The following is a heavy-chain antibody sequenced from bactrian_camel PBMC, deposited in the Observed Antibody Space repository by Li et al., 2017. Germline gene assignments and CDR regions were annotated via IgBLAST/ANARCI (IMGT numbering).Heavy chain of an antibody. D-gene: IGHD3*01. V-gene: IGHV3S1*01. J-gene: IGHJ4*01. CDR2: IDTDGST. CDR3: VNTVFGSPYY. Sequence: HVQLVESGGGSVQAGGSLRLSCAASEASGYTYNGYCMGWFRLAPGKEREGVAIIDTDGSTFYADSVAGRFTISQDNSKNRLSLQMNGLKPEDTAVYYCVNTVFGSPYYWGQGTQVTVS. CDR1: EASGYTYNGYC.